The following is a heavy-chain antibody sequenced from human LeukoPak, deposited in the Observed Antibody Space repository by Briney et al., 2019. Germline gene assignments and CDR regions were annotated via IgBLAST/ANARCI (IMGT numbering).Heavy chain of an antibody. V-gene: IGHV1-18*04. J-gene: IGHJ4*02. CDR2: ISAYNGNT. CDR1: GYTFTSYG. CDR3: ARVNVIYSSGWYDYYFDY. D-gene: IGHD6-19*01. Sequence: ASAKVSCKASGYTFTSYGISWVRQAPGQGLEWMGWISAYNGNTNYAQKLQGRVTMTTDTSTSTAYMELRSLRSDDTAVYYCARVNVIYSSGWYDYYFDYWGQGTLVTVSS.